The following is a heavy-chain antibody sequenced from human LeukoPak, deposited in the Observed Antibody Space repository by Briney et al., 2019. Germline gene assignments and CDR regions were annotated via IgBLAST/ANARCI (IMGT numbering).Heavy chain of an antibody. Sequence: GGSLRLSCAASGFTFSSYSMNWVRQAPGKGLEWVSGINWNGGSTGYADSVKGRFTISRDNAKNSLYLQMNSLRAEDTALYYCARQAWEPMNFDYWGQGTLVTVSS. CDR3: ARQAWEPMNFDY. CDR2: INWNGGST. J-gene: IGHJ4*02. V-gene: IGHV3-20*04. D-gene: IGHD1-26*01. CDR1: GFTFSSYS.